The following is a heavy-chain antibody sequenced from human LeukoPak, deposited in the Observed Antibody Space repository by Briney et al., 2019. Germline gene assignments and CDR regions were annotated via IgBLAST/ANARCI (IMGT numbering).Heavy chain of an antibody. Sequence: GGSLRLSCAASGFTFSSYSMNWVRQAPGKGLEWVSSISSSSSYIYYADSVKGRFTISRDNAKNSLYLQMNSLRAEDTAVYYCARDPEYSSSSEDNDYWGQGTLVTVSS. V-gene: IGHV3-21*01. J-gene: IGHJ4*02. CDR3: ARDPEYSSSSEDNDY. CDR1: GFTFSSYS. D-gene: IGHD6-6*01. CDR2: ISSSSSYI.